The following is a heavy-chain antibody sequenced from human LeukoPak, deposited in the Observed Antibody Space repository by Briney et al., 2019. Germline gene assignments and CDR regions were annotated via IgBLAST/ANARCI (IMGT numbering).Heavy chain of an antibody. D-gene: IGHD6-13*01. V-gene: IGHV4-31*03. Sequence: LTCXVSGGSISSGGYYWSWIRQHPGKGLEWIGYIYYSGSTYYNPSLKSRVTISVDTSKNQFSLKLSSVTAADTAVYYCARDCIAAARSSGCSVWGQGTLVTVSS. CDR1: GGSISSGGYY. CDR2: IYYSGST. J-gene: IGHJ4*02. CDR3: ARDCIAAARSSGCSV.